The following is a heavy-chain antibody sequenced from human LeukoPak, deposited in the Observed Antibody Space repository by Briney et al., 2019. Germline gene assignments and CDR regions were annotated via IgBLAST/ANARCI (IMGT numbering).Heavy chain of an antibody. J-gene: IGHJ4*02. CDR2: INPNNGVA. V-gene: IGHV1-2*02. D-gene: IGHD4-11*01. Sequence: ASVKVSCKTSGYTFSGYYMHWVRQAPGQGLEGMGWINPNNGVAIYAQKFQGSVTMTRDTSISTFYMELSTMRSDDTAVYYCATNSRLDHWGQGTLVTVSS. CDR1: GYTFSGYY. CDR3: ATNSRLDH.